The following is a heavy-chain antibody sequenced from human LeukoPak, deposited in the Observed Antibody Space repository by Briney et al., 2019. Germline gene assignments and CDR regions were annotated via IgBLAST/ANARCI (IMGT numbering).Heavy chain of an antibody. J-gene: IGHJ4*02. D-gene: IGHD2-15*01. Sequence: GGSLRLSCAASGFTFDDYVMHWVRQAPGKGLEWVSLISGDGGSTYYADSVKGRFTISRDNSKNTLYLEVNSLRAEDTAVYYCARGYCSGVSCVDFWGQGALVTVSS. V-gene: IGHV3-43*02. CDR1: GFTFDDYV. CDR3: ARGYCSGVSCVDF. CDR2: ISGDGGST.